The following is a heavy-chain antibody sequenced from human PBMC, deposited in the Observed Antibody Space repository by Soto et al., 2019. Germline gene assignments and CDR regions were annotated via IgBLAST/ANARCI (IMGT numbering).Heavy chain of an antibody. CDR2: IYHSGTT. J-gene: IGHJ4*02. CDR1: GGSISSTDW. D-gene: IGHD5-12*01. Sequence: SETLSLTCAVSGGSISSTDWWTWVRQPPGKGLEWIGEIYHSGTTNYNPSLKSRVTISVDTSKNQFTLKLSSVTAADTAVYYCARDRGGYGVFDYWGQGTLVTVSS. CDR3: ARDRGGYGVFDY. V-gene: IGHV4-4*02.